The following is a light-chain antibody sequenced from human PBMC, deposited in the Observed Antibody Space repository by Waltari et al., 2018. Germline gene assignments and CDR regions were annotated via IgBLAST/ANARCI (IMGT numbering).Light chain of an antibody. CDR2: FAS. CDR1: PTSTKW. V-gene: IGKV1-5*03. J-gene: IGKJ2*01. Sequence: DIQLTQSPSTLSASVGDRVTITCRASPTSTKWLAWYQQKPGKAPKLLIYFASTLESGVPSRFSGTGSGAEYTLTISSLQPDDFATYYCQQYNTYRYTFGQGTKLEIK. CDR3: QQYNTYRYT.